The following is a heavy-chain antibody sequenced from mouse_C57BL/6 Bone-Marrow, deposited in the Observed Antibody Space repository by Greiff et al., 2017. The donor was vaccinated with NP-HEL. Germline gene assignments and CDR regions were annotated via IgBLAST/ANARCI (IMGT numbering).Heavy chain of an antibody. CDR1: GYTFTSYW. J-gene: IGHJ1*03. CDR3: ARRGWDVGYFEV. CDR2: IDPSDSET. V-gene: IGHV1-52*01. D-gene: IGHD4-1*01. Sequence: VQLQQPGAELVRPGSSVKLSCKASGYTFTSYWMHWVKQRPIQGLEWIGNIDPSDSETHYNQKFKDKATLTVDKSSSTAYMQLSSLTSEDSAVYYCARRGWDVGYFEVWGTGTTVTVSS.